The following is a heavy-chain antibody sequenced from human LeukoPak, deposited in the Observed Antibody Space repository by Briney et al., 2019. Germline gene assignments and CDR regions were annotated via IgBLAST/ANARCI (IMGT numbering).Heavy chain of an antibody. CDR1: GASFSPYY. Sequence: SETLSLTCSVSGASFSPYYWSWIWQPPGKGLEWIGYINYSGSTNYNPSLKSRVTMSLDTSKNQFSLRLTSVTAADTAFYYCARLNGGYWGQGTLVTVSS. CDR2: INYSGST. J-gene: IGHJ4*02. D-gene: IGHD4-23*01. CDR3: ARLNGGY. V-gene: IGHV4-59*01.